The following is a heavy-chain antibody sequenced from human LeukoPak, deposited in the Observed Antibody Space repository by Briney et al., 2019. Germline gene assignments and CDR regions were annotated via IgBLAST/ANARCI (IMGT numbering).Heavy chain of an antibody. D-gene: IGHD1-1*01. V-gene: IGHV4-4*07. Sequence: PGGSLRLSCAASGFTFSDHYMDWVRQPAGKGLEWIGRIYISGSTNYNPSLKSRVTMSVDTSKNQFSLKLSSVTAADTAVYYCARDRGTWNDDGFDYWGQGTLVTVSS. CDR3: ARDRGTWNDDGFDY. CDR2: IYISGST. CDR1: GFTFSDHY. J-gene: IGHJ4*02.